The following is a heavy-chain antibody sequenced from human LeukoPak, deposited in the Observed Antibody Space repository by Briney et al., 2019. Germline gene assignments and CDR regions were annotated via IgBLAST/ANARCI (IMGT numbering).Heavy chain of an antibody. Sequence: PSETLSLTCAVYGGSLSGYYWSWIRQPPGKGLEWIGEINHSGSTNYNPSLKSRVTISVDTSKNQFSLKLSSVTAADTAVYYCARRRVRGVIIIHSVFDYWGQGTLVTVSS. D-gene: IGHD3-10*01. V-gene: IGHV4-34*01. CDR2: INHSGST. CDR1: GGSLSGYY. J-gene: IGHJ4*02. CDR3: ARRRVRGVIIIHSVFDY.